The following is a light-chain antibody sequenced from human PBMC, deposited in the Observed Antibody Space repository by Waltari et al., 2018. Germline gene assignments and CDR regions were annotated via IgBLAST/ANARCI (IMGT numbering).Light chain of an antibody. CDR3: QQYSTPYT. CDR1: QSVRDNY. J-gene: IGKJ2*01. V-gene: IGKV3-20*01. CDR2: DAS. Sequence: ETVLTQSPGTLSLSPGERATLPCRASQSVRDNYLAWYQQKPGQAPRLLVYDASSRATGVPDRFSGSGSGTDFTLTISRLEPEDFAVYYCQQYSTPYTFGQGTKLE.